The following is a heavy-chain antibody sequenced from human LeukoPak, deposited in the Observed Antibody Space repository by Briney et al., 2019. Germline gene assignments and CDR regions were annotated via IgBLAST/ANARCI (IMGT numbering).Heavy chain of an antibody. Sequence: GGSLRLSCAASGFTFSSYGMHWVRQAPGKGLEWVAVISYDGSNKHYADSVKGRFTISRDNSKNTLYLQMNSLRAEDTAVYYCAKDTSYGDYAPYYFDYWGQGTLVTVSS. CDR3: AKDTSYGDYAPYYFDY. J-gene: IGHJ4*02. CDR1: GFTFSSYG. CDR2: ISYDGSNK. V-gene: IGHV3-30*18. D-gene: IGHD4-17*01.